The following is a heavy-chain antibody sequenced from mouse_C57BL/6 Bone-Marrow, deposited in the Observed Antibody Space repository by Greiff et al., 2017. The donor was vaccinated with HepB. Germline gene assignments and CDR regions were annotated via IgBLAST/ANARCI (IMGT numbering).Heavy chain of an antibody. Sequence: EVQLQQSGPELVKPGASVKIPCKASGYTFTDYNMDWVKQSHGKSLEWIGDINPNNGGTIYNQKFKGKATLTVDKSSSTAYMELRSLTSEDTAVYYCASSATVVERNFDYWGQGTTLTVSS. CDR2: INPNNGGT. J-gene: IGHJ2*01. CDR1: GYTFTDYN. V-gene: IGHV1-18*01. CDR3: ASSATVVERNFDY. D-gene: IGHD1-1*01.